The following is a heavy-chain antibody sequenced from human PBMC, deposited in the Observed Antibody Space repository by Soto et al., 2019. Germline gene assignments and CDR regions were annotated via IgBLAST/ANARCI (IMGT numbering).Heavy chain of an antibody. V-gene: IGHV4-59*12. Sequence: SETLSLTCTVSGGSISSYYWSWIRQPPGKGLEWTGYIYHSGSTYYNPSLKSRVTISVDRSKNQFSLKLSSVTAADTAVYYCARVPGPWGQGTLVTVSS. CDR3: ARVPGP. CDR1: GGSISSYY. J-gene: IGHJ5*02. D-gene: IGHD7-27*01. CDR2: IYHSGST.